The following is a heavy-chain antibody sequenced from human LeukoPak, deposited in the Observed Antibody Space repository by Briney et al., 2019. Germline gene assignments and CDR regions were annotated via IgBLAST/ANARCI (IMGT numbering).Heavy chain of an antibody. CDR3: ARRRGSYYYAFDI. CDR1: GGSFSGYY. CDR2: INHSGST. V-gene: IGHV4-34*01. Sequence: SETLSLTCAVYGGSFSGYYWSWIRQPPGKGLEWFGEINHSGSTNYNPSLKSRVTISVDTSKNQFSLKLSSVTAADTAVYYCARRRGSYYYAFDIWGQGTMVTVSS. D-gene: IGHD1-26*01. J-gene: IGHJ3*02.